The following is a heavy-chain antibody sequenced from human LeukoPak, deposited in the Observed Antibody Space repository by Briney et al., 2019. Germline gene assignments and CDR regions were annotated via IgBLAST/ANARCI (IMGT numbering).Heavy chain of an antibody. CDR3: AARDYGGNSGI. Sequence: PGGSLRLSCAASGVTFRSFVMHWVRQAPGKGLEWVAVISYDGSNKYYADSVKGRFTISRDNSKNTLYLQMNSLRAEDTAVYYCAARDYGGNSGIWGQGTMVTVSS. J-gene: IGHJ3*02. CDR1: GVTFRSFV. CDR2: ISYDGSNK. D-gene: IGHD4-23*01. V-gene: IGHV3-30*03.